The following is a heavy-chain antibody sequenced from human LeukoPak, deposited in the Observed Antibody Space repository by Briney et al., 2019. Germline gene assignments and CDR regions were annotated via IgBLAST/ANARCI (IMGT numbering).Heavy chain of an antibody. V-gene: IGHV3-21*01. J-gene: IGHJ1*01. CDR2: ISSSSSYI. CDR3: ARDLGGYYEYFQH. Sequence: KSGGSLRLSCAASGFTFSSYSMNWVRQAPGKGLEWVSSISSSSSYIYYADSVKGRFTISRDNAKNSLYLQINSLRAEDTAVYYCARDLGGYYEYFQHWGQGTLVTVSS. CDR1: GFTFSSYS. D-gene: IGHD3-22*01.